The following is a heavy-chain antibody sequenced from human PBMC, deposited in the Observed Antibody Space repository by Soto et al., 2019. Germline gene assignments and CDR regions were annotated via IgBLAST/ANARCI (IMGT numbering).Heavy chain of an antibody. V-gene: IGHV3-7*01. CDR3: AGIQNNWFDP. Sequence: EVQRVESGGGLVQPGGSLRLTCTASGFTFTSSWMSWVRQATGKGREWVGNIKQDGSEVYYLDSVRGRFTISRDSAWKSMYLQVNRRIAEDTAVYYCAGIQNNWFDPWGQGNLVDVSS. CDR1: GFTFTSSW. J-gene: IGHJ5*02. CDR2: IKQDGSEV.